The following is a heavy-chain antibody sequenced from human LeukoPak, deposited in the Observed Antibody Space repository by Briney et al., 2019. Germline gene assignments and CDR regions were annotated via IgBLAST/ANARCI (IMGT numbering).Heavy chain of an antibody. V-gene: IGHV1-2*02. CDR3: ARDGSSGYYS. CDR2: LNPNSGAT. CDR1: GYTLTGHY. Sequence: ASVRVSCKASGYTLTGHYMHWVRQAPGQGLEWMGWLNPNSGATNFAQKFQGRVTMTRDTSISTAYMELSRLRSDDTAVYYCARDGSSGYYSWGQGTLVTVSS. D-gene: IGHD3-22*01. J-gene: IGHJ4*02.